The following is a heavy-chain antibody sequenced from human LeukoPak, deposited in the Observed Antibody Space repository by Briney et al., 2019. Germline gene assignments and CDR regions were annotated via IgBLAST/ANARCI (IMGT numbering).Heavy chain of an antibody. J-gene: IGHJ6*02. CDR1: GFTFSIHG. CDR2: IINSGGTT. CDR3: ARVGRGVYGMDV. D-gene: IGHD3-10*01. Sequence: PGRSLRLSCAASGFTFSIHGMNWVRQAPGKGLEWVSYIINSGGTTYYTDSVQGRFTISRDNARNSLYLQMNSLRDEDTAVYYCARVGRGVYGMDVWGQGTTVTVSS. V-gene: IGHV3-48*02.